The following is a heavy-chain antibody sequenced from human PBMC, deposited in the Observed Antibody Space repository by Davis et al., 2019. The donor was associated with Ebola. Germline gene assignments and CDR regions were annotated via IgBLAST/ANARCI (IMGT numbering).Heavy chain of an antibody. V-gene: IGHV4-61*01. Sequence: SETLSLTCTVSGGSVSSGSYYWNWIRQPPGKGLEWIGYIYYSGSTNYNPSLKSRVTISVDTSKNQFSLKLSSVTAADTAVCYCARSLGSYYAFMDYWGQGTLVTVSS. D-gene: IGHD1-26*01. CDR3: ARSLGSYYAFMDY. CDR1: GGSVSSGSYY. J-gene: IGHJ4*02. CDR2: IYYSGST.